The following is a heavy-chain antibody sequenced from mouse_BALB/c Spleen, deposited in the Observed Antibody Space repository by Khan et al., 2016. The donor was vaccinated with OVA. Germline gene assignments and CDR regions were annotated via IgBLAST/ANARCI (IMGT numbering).Heavy chain of an antibody. D-gene: IGHD2-3*01. V-gene: IGHV3-2*02. CDR3: ARDGSRYYYAMDY. J-gene: IGHJ4*01. CDR1: GYSITSDYA. Sequence: EVQLQESGPGLVKPSQSLSLTCTVTGYSITSDYAWNWIRQFPGNKLEWMGYISYSGSTSYNPSLKSRISITRDTSKNQFFLQLNSVTTEDTATYYCARDGSRYYYAMDYWGQGTSGTVSS. CDR2: ISYSGST.